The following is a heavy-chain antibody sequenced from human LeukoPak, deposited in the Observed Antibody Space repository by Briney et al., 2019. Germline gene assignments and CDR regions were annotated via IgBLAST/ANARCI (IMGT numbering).Heavy chain of an antibody. Sequence: GGSLRLSCAASGFTFSSYEMNWVRQAPGKGLEWVSYISSSGSTIYYADSVKGRFTISRDNAKNSLYLQMNSLRAEDTAVYYCASRVEYSSSSIDYWGQGTLVTVSS. V-gene: IGHV3-48*03. CDR1: GFTFSSYE. D-gene: IGHD6-6*01. CDR2: ISSSGSTI. J-gene: IGHJ4*02. CDR3: ASRVEYSSSSIDY.